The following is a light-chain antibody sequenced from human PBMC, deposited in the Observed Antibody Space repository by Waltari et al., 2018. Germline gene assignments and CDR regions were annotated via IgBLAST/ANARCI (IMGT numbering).Light chain of an antibody. V-gene: IGKV2-24*01. CDR2: KVS. Sequence: DFVLTQTPLSLRVNLGQPASISCRSSESLVHGDGNTYLSWLQQRPGQSPRLLFYKVSNRLPGVPDRFSGSGAGTDFTLHISRVEAEDVGVYYCMQATELRTFDQGTRVEIK. CDR1: ESLVHGDGNTY. J-gene: IGKJ1*01. CDR3: MQATELRT.